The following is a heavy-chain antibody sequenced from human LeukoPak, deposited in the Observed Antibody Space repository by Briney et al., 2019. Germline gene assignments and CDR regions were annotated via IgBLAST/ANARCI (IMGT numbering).Heavy chain of an antibody. CDR2: ISYDGSNK. J-gene: IGHJ4*02. V-gene: IGHV3-30*03. Sequence: PGGSLRLSRAASGFTFSSYGMHWVRQAPGKGLEWVAVISYDGSNKYYADSVKGRFTISRDNSKNTLYLQMNSLRAEDTAVYYCASSLPRYSSSWYLFNYWGQGTLVTVSS. CDR3: ASSLPRYSSSWYLFNY. D-gene: IGHD6-13*01. CDR1: GFTFSSYG.